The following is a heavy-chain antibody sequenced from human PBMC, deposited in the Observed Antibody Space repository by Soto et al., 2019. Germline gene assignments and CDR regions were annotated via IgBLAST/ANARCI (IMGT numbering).Heavy chain of an antibody. D-gene: IGHD4-17*01. CDR2: IYYSGST. CDR3: ARCPEDYGDYSHYFDY. J-gene: IGHJ4*02. V-gene: IGHV4-31*03. Sequence: PSETLSLTCTVSGGSISSGGYYWSWIRQHPGKGLEWIGYIYYSGSTYYNPSLKSRVTISVDTSKNQFSLKLSSVTAADTAVYYCARCPEDYGDYSHYFDYWGQGTLVTVSS. CDR1: GGSISSGGYY.